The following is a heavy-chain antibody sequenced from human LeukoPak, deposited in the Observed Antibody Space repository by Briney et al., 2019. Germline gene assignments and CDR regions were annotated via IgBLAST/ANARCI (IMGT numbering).Heavy chain of an antibody. J-gene: IGHJ4*02. CDR3: ARDSDSSGYYFDY. V-gene: IGHV4-61*02. CDR2: VYTSGST. Sequence: PSETLSLTCTVSGGSVSSGNYYWSWIRQPAGKALEWIGRVYTSGSTKYKPSLKSRVTISLDTSKNQFSLKLRSVTAADTAVYYCARDSDSSGYYFDYWGQGTLVTVSS. CDR1: GGSVSSGNYY. D-gene: IGHD3-22*01.